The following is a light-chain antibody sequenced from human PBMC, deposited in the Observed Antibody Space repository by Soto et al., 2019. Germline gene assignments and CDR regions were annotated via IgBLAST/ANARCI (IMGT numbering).Light chain of an antibody. Sequence: DILMTQSPSSLSASVGDRVTITCRATQGISDHLAWYQQKPGKVPNLLIYGASTLQSGVPSRFSGRTSGTDFTLTISSLQPEDVATYYCQQYNSVPRTFGQGTKVEIK. CDR1: QGISDH. V-gene: IGKV1-27*01. CDR2: GAS. J-gene: IGKJ1*01. CDR3: QQYNSVPRT.